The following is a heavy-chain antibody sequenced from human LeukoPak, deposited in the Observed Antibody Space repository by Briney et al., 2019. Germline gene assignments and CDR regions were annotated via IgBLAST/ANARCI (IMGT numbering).Heavy chain of an antibody. Sequence: SVKVSCKASGGTFSSYAISWVRQAPGQGLEWMGGIIPIFGTANYAQKFQGRVTITADKSTSTAYVELSSLRSEDTAVYYCATRRYSYGYDFDYWGQGTLVTVSS. J-gene: IGHJ4*02. CDR1: GGTFSSYA. V-gene: IGHV1-69*06. CDR3: ATRRYSYGYDFDY. D-gene: IGHD5-18*01. CDR2: IIPIFGTA.